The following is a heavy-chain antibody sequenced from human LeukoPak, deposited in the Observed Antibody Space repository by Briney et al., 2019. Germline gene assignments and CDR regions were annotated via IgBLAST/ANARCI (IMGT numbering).Heavy chain of an antibody. Sequence: KTSETLSLTCTVSGGSISSYYWSWIRQPPGKGLEWIGYIYYSGSTNYNPSLKSRVTISVDTSKNQFSLKLSSVTAADTAVYYCARGYYGDYRVDYWGQGTLVTVSS. V-gene: IGHV4-59*12. J-gene: IGHJ4*02. D-gene: IGHD4-17*01. CDR1: GGSISSYY. CDR3: ARGYYGDYRVDY. CDR2: IYYSGST.